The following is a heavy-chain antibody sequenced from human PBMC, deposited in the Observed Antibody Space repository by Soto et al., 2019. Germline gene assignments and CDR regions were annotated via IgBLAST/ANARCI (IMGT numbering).Heavy chain of an antibody. D-gene: IGHD6-19*01. CDR2: IYYSGST. V-gene: IGHV4-30-4*08. J-gene: IGHJ4*02. Sequence: SETLSLTCTVSGGSISSSSYYWGSIRQPPGKGLEWIGYIYYSGSTYYNPSLKSRVTISVDTSKNQFSLKLSSVTAADTAVYYCASSSGHNFDYWGQGTLVTVSS. CDR3: ASSSGHNFDY. CDR1: GGSISSSSYY.